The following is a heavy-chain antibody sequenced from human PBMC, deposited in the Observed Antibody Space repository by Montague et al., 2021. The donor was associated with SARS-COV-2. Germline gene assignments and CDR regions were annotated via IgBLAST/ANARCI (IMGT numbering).Heavy chain of an antibody. CDR3: ARVGRGSSWYEVAFDI. CDR2: ICNSGST. J-gene: IGHJ3*02. Sequence: SETLSLTCTVSGGSISSYSWTWIRMPPGKGLEWIGFICNSGSTNYNPYLTRKVTISVDTSKNKYSLKLSAVAAADTAVYYCARVGRGSSWYEVAFDIWGQGTMVTVSS. V-gene: IGHV4-59*01. D-gene: IGHD6-13*01. CDR1: GGSISSYS.